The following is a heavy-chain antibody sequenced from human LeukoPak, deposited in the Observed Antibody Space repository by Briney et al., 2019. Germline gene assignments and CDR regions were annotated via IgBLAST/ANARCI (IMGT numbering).Heavy chain of an antibody. J-gene: IGHJ4*02. Sequence: ASVKVSCKASGGTFSSYAISWVRQAPGQGLEWMGGIIPIFGTANYAQKFQGRVTITADKSTSTAYMELSSLRSEDTAVYYCARGYCSSTSCYLGDYWGQGTLVTVSS. CDR1: GGTFSSYA. D-gene: IGHD2-2*01. CDR2: IIPIFGTA. CDR3: ARGYCSSTSCYLGDY. V-gene: IGHV1-69*06.